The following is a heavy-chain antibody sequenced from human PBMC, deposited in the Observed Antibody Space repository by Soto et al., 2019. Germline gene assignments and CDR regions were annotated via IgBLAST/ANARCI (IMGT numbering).Heavy chain of an antibody. J-gene: IGHJ6*02. CDR1: GFTFSSYA. V-gene: IGHV3-30-3*01. CDR3: ARGRGAFYGMDV. D-gene: IGHD3-10*01. CDR2: ISYDGSNK. Sequence: GSLRLSCAASGFTFSSYAMHWVRQAPGKGLEWVAVISYDGSNKYYADSVKGRFTISRDNSKNTLYLQMNSLRAEDTAVYYCARGRGAFYGMDVWGQGTTVTVSS.